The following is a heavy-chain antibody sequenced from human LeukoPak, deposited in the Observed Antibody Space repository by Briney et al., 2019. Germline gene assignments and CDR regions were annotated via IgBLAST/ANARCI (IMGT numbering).Heavy chain of an antibody. J-gene: IGHJ4*02. V-gene: IGHV3-21*01. CDR3: ARDPSGAGYLDY. Sequence: GGSLRLSCAASGFTFSSYSMNWVRQAPGKGLEWVSSISSSSSYIYYADSVKGRFTISRDNAKNSLYLQMNSLRAEDTAVYYCARDPSGAGYLDYWGQGTLVTVSS. CDR2: ISSSSSYI. D-gene: IGHD3-10*01. CDR1: GFTFSSYS.